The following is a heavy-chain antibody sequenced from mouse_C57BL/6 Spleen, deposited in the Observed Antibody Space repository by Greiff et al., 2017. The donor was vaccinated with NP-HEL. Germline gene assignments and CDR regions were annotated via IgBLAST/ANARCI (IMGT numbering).Heavy chain of an antibody. V-gene: IGHV8-8*01. J-gene: IGHJ2*01. CDR1: GFSLSTFGMG. Sequence: QVTLKVSGPGILQPSQTLSLTCSFSGFSLSTFGMGVGWIRQPSGKGLEWLAHIWWDDDKYYNPALKSRLTISKDTSKNQVFLKIANVDTADTATYYCARPITTVVATEYYFDYWGQGTTLTVSS. CDR3: ARPITTVVATEYYFDY. D-gene: IGHD1-1*01. CDR2: IWWDDDK.